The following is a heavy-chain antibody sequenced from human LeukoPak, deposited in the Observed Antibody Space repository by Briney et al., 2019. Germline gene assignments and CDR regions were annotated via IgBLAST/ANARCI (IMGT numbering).Heavy chain of an antibody. CDR3: ARMGVTGNHDY. J-gene: IGHJ4*02. CDR2: IYYSGST. CDR1: GGSISTYY. V-gene: IGHV4-59*08. D-gene: IGHD6-19*01. Sequence: SETLSLTCTVSGGSISTYYWSWIRQPPGMGLEWIAYIYYSGSTHYNPSLKSRVTISLDTSKNHFSLRLSSVTAADTALYYCARMGVTGNHDYWGQGTLVTVSS.